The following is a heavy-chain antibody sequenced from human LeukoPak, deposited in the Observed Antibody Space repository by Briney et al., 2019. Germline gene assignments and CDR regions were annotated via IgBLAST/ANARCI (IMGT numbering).Heavy chain of an antibody. CDR1: GYTFTGYY. D-gene: IGHD3-9*01. J-gene: IGHJ4*02. Sequence: ASVKVSCKASGYTFTGYYMHWVRQAPGQGLEWMGWINPNSGGTNYAQKFQGRVTMTRDTSISTAYMELSRLRSDDTAVYYCARENYDILTGLDYWGQGTLVTVSS. CDR2: INPNSGGT. V-gene: IGHV1-2*02. CDR3: ARENYDILTGLDY.